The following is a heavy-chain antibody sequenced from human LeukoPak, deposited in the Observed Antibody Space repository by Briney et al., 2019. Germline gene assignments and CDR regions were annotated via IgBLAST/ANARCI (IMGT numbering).Heavy chain of an antibody. CDR3: AREVVVVVAATFGWFDP. V-gene: IGHV3-48*03. CDR2: ISSSGSTI. J-gene: IGHJ5*02. CDR1: GFTFSSYE. D-gene: IGHD2-15*01. Sequence: GGSLRLSCGASGFTFSSYEMNWVRQARGKGLEWVSYISSSGSTIYYADSVKGRFTSSRDNATNSLYLQMNSLRAEDTALYYCAREVVVVVAATFGWFDPWGQGTLVTVSS.